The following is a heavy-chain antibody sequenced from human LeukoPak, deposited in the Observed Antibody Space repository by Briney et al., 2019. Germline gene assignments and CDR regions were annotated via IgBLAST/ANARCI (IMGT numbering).Heavy chain of an antibody. J-gene: IGHJ5*02. Sequence: GGSLRLSCAASGFTFSNYGMHWVRQAPGKGLEWVAVIWYDGSNKYYADPVKGRFTISRDKSKNTLYLQMDRLRADDTAIYYCARASSPYNWFDPWGQGTLVAVSS. V-gene: IGHV3-33*01. CDR2: IWYDGSNK. CDR3: ARASSPYNWFDP. CDR1: GFTFSNYG.